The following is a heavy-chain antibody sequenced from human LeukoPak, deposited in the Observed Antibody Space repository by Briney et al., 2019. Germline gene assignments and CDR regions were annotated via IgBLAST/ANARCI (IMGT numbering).Heavy chain of an antibody. D-gene: IGHD7-27*01. CDR3: ARGDERLGYHYMDV. CDR2: INPNSGDT. J-gene: IGHJ6*03. V-gene: IGHV1-2*02. CDR1: GYTFTGYY. Sequence: EASVKVSCKASGYTFTGYYMHWVRQAPGQGLEWMGWINPNSGDTNYAQMFQGRVTMTRDTSINTAYMELSRLTSDGTAFYYCARGDERLGYHYMDVWGKGTTVTVSS.